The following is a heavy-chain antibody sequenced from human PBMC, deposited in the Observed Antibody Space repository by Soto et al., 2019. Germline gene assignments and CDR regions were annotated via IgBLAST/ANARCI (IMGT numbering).Heavy chain of an antibody. D-gene: IGHD7-27*01. CDR2: IKGKTAGGTT. CDR1: GFAFSNAW. J-gene: IGHJ1*01. CDR3: ATRPTFSNLGPEKYLQH. V-gene: IGHV3-15*01. Sequence: EVQLVESGGGLVKPGGSLRLSCAASGFAFSNAWLTWVRQAPGKGLAWVGRIKGKTAGGTTDYAAAVEGRFTISRDDSKNKLYLQMDSLKAEATAVYYCATRPTFSNLGPEKYLQHWGQGTLVTVSS.